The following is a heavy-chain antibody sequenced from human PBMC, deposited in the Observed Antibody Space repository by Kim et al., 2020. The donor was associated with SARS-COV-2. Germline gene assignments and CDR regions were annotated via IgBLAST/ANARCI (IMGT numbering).Heavy chain of an antibody. Sequence: SETLSLTCTVSGGSISSYYWSWIRQPPGKGLEWIGYIYYSGSTNYNPSLKSRVTISVDTSKNQFSLKLSPVTAADTAVHYCARAPTPYYYYGMDVWGQGTTVTVSS. CDR2: IYYSGST. CDR1: GGSISSYY. CDR3: ARAPTPYYYYGMDV. V-gene: IGHV4-59*01. J-gene: IGHJ6*02.